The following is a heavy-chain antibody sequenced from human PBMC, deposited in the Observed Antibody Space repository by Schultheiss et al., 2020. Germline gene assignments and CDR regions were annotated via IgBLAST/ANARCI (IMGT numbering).Heavy chain of an antibody. J-gene: IGHJ3*02. D-gene: IGHD1-1*01. Sequence: ASVKVSCKASGGTFSSYAISWVRQAPGQGLEWMGWISAYNGNTNYAQKLQGRVTMTTDTSTSTAYMELRSLRSDDTAVYYCARDRRTAGTIDAFDIWGQGTMVTVSS. CDR1: GGTFSSYA. V-gene: IGHV1-18*01. CDR2: ISAYNGNT. CDR3: ARDRRTAGTIDAFDI.